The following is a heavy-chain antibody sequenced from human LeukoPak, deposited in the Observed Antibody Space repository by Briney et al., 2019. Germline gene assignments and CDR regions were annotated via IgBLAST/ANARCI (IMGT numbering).Heavy chain of an antibody. CDR1: GFTFSSYG. J-gene: IGHJ5*02. CDR2: ITYYGSNK. D-gene: IGHD2-2*02. Sequence: GGSLRLSGAASGFTFSSYGRHWVRRAPGKGLAWAAVITYYGSNKYYADSVKGRFTNSRDNSKTTLYLQMDSLRAEDTAVYYCARVGYCSDTSCYTREYWFDPWGQGTLVTVSS. V-gene: IGHV3-30*03. CDR3: ARVGYCSDTSCYTREYWFDP.